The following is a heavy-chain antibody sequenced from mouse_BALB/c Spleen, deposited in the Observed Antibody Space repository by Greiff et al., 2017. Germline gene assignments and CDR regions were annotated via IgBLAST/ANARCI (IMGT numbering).Heavy chain of an antibody. CDR1: GYAFSSSW. CDR2: IYPGDGAT. J-gene: IGHJ2*01. D-gene: IGHD1-1*01. V-gene: IGHV1-82*01. CDR3: ASPHYYGSSSFDY. Sequence: VQLQQSGPELVKPGASVKISCKASGYAFSSSWMNWVKQRPGQGLEWIGRIYPGDGATNYNGKFKGKATLTADKSSSTAYMQLSSLTSVDSAVYFCASPHYYGSSSFDYWGQGTTLTVSA.